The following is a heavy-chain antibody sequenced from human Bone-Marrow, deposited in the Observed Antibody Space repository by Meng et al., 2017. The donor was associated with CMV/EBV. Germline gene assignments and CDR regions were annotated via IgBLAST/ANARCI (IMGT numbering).Heavy chain of an antibody. CDR1: GFTFSTYV. V-gene: IGHV3-30*03. D-gene: IGHD5-12*01. J-gene: IGHJ4*02. Sequence: GGSLRLSCAASGFTFSTYVMHWVRQAPGKGLEWVAVISYDGNNKYYGDSVKGRFTISRDNSKNTLYLQMNSLRTEDTAVYYCARGLPTLQFDYWGQGTLVTGSS. CDR2: ISYDGNNK. CDR3: ARGLPTLQFDY.